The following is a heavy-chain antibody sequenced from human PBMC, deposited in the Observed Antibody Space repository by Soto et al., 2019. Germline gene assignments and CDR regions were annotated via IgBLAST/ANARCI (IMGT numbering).Heavy chain of an antibody. D-gene: IGHD3-9*01. CDR2: ISAYNGNT. J-gene: IGHJ4*02. Sequence: ASVKVSCKASGYTFTSYGISWVRQAPGQGLEWMGWISAYNGNTNYAQKLQGRVTMTTDTSTSTAYMELRSLRSDDTAVYYCARAFEYNILTGYPLGLDYWGQGTLVTAPQ. CDR3: ARAFEYNILTGYPLGLDY. V-gene: IGHV1-18*01. CDR1: GYTFTSYG.